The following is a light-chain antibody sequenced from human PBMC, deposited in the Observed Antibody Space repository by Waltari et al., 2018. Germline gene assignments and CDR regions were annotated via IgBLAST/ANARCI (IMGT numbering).Light chain of an antibody. CDR1: SSDDGGYNY. V-gene: IGLV2-11*01. J-gene: IGLJ6*01. Sequence: QSALTQPRSVSGSPGQSVPISCTGTSSDDGGYNYVPWYQQHPGKATKLMIYDVSKRPSGVPDRFSGSKSGNTASLTISGLQAEDEADYYCCSYAGSYTFSVFGSGTKVTVL. CDR3: CSYAGSYTFSV. CDR2: DVS.